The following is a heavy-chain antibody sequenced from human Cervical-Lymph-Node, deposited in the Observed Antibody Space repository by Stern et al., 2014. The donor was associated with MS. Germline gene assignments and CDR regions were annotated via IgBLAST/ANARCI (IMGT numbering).Heavy chain of an antibody. Sequence: QLQLQESGPGLVKPSETLSLTCTVSGVSISSYYWSWIRQPPGAGLEWIGYIYHSGSATYNPSLKSRVTMSVDTSKSQFSLKLSSVTAADTAVYYCARDVGMDSWGQGTLVTVSS. J-gene: IGHJ5*01. CDR1: GVSISSYY. CDR3: ARDVGMDS. D-gene: IGHD1-26*01. CDR2: IYHSGSA. V-gene: IGHV4-59*01.